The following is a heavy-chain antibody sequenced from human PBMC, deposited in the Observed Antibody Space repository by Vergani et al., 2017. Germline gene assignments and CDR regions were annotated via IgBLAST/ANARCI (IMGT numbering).Heavy chain of an antibody. CDR3: ARARVGFRDYVWGSYRPRDDAFDI. V-gene: IGHV4-59*01. D-gene: IGHD3-16*02. CDR1: GGSISSYY. J-gene: IGHJ3*02. Sequence: QVQLQELGPGLVKPSETLSLTCTVSGGSISSYYWSWIRQPPGKGLEWIGYIYYSGSTNYNPSLKSRVTISVDTSKNQFSLKLSSVTAADTAVYYFARARVGFRDYVWGSYRPRDDAFDIWGQGTMVTVSS. CDR2: IYYSGST.